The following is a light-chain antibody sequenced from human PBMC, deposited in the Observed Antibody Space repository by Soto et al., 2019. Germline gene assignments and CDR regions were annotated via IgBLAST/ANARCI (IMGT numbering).Light chain of an antibody. CDR2: GAS. J-gene: IGKJ1*01. CDR3: QQYNNWPGT. Sequence: EIVMTQSPATLSVSPGERATISCRASQSVSSNLAWYQQKPGQAPRLLIYGASTRATGISARFSGSGSGTEFTPTISSLQSEDFAVYYCQQYNNWPGTFGQGTKV. V-gene: IGKV3-15*01. CDR1: QSVSSN.